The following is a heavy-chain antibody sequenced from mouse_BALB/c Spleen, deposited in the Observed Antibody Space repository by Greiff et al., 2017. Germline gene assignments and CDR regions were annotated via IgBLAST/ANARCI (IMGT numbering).Heavy chain of an antibody. J-gene: IGHJ2*01. CDR3: ARIADYGSSYFDY. CDR2: ISSGSSTI. Sequence: EVQLVESGGGLVQPGGSRKLSCAASGFTFSSFGMHWVRQAPEKGLEWVAYISSGSSTIYYADTVKGRFTISRDNPKNTLFLQMTSLRSEDTAMYYCARIADYGSSYFDYWGQGTTLTVSS. D-gene: IGHD1-1*01. CDR1: GFTFSSFG. V-gene: IGHV5-17*02.